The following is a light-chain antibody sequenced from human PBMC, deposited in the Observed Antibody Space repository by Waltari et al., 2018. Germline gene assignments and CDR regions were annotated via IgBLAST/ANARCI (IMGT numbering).Light chain of an antibody. J-gene: IGKJ4*01. V-gene: IGKV1-16*01. Sequence: DIQMTQSPSSLAASVGDRVTITCRASQGISKFFACFRQKPGKAPESLIYGASSLQSGVPSRFSGSGSGTDFTLTISSLQPEDFASYYCQQYKTFPLTFGGGTKVEIK. CDR3: QQYKTFPLT. CDR2: GAS. CDR1: QGISKF.